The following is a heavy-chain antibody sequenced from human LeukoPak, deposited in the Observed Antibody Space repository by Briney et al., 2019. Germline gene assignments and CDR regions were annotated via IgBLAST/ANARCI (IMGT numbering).Heavy chain of an antibody. Sequence: GGSLRLSCAASGFTVSSNYMSWVRQAPGKGLEWVSVLYYGVSTFYKDSVKGRFTTSGDNFKNTVYLQMNSLRAEDTAVYYCARGRQNYGDYPYWGQGTLVTVSS. CDR1: GFTVSSNY. J-gene: IGHJ4*02. CDR3: ARGRQNYGDYPY. D-gene: IGHD4-17*01. V-gene: IGHV3-53*01. CDR2: LYYGVST.